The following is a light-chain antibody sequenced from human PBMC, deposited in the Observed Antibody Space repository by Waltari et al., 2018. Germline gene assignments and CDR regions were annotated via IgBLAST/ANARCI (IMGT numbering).Light chain of an antibody. CDR1: QSVLHSSNNKNY. J-gene: IGKJ4*01. V-gene: IGKV4-1*01. Sequence: DIVMTQSPDSLALSLGERATINCKSSQSVLHSSNNKNYLAWYQQKPGQPPNLLIYWASTRESGVPGRFSGSGSGTDFTLTISSLQAEDVAVYYCQQYYNAPLTFGGGTKVEIK. CDR3: QQYYNAPLT. CDR2: WAS.